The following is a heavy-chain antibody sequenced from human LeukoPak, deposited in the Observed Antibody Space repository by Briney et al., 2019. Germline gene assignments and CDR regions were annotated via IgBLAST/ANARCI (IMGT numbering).Heavy chain of an antibody. Sequence: GGSLRLSCTASGFTFSSYEMNWVRQAPGKGLEWVSYISSSGSSIYYADSVKGRFTISRDNAKTSVYLQMNSLTAEDTAVYYCARMFSSGWYISGNDYWGQGTLVTVSS. V-gene: IGHV3-48*03. CDR3: ARMFSSGWYISGNDY. J-gene: IGHJ4*02. CDR1: GFTFSSYE. CDR2: ISSSGSSI. D-gene: IGHD6-19*01.